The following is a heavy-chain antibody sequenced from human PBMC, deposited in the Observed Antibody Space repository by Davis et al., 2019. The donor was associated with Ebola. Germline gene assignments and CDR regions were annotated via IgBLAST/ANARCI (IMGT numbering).Heavy chain of an antibody. V-gene: IGHV5-51*01. CDR3: ARSTTLYGSGMDY. J-gene: IGHJ4*02. D-gene: IGHD3-10*01. CDR2: IFPHDSDT. CDR1: GYTFTNYW. Sequence: GESLKISCNVSGYTFTNYWIDWVRQMPGKGPEWMGIIFPHDSDTRYSPSFQGQVTISADKSINTAYLQWSSLTASDTAMYYCARSTTLYGSGMDYWGQGTLVTVSS.